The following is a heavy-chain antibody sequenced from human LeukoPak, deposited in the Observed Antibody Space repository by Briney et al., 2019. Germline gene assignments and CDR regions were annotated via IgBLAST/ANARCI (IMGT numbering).Heavy chain of an antibody. CDR2: ISGSGGST. Sequence: PGGSLRLSCAASGFTFSSYAMSWVRQAPGKGLEWVSAISGSGGSTYYADSVKGRFTISRDNSKNTLYLQMNSLRADDTAVYYCAKTPRPDDYGDYGVAFDIWGQGTMVTVSS. CDR3: AKTPRPDDYGDYGVAFDI. J-gene: IGHJ3*02. D-gene: IGHD4-17*01. V-gene: IGHV3-23*01. CDR1: GFTFSSYA.